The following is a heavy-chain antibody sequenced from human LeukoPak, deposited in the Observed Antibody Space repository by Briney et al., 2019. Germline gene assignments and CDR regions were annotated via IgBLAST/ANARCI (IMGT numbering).Heavy chain of an antibody. CDR1: GGPISSYF. CDR2: IYTSGST. V-gene: IGHV4-4*07. Sequence: PSETLSLTCTVSGGPISSYFCSWIRQPAGKGLEWIGRIYTSGSTNYNPSLKSRVTMSVDTSKNQFSLKLSSVTAADTAVYYCASYGDNNWFDPWGQGTLVTVSS. CDR3: ASYGDNNWFDP. J-gene: IGHJ5*02. D-gene: IGHD4-17*01.